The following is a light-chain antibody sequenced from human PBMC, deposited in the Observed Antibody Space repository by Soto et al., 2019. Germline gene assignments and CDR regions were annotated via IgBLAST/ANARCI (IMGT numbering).Light chain of an antibody. V-gene: IGKV3-15*01. Sequence: EILMTQSPATLSVSPGDRATLSCRASQSVSTNLAWYQQRPGQAPRLLIYGASTRATGIPARFSGSGSGTEFTLTISSLQSDGFAVYYCQQYTNRPPWTFGQGTKVDLK. CDR1: QSVSTN. CDR3: QQYTNRPPWT. CDR2: GAS. J-gene: IGKJ1*01.